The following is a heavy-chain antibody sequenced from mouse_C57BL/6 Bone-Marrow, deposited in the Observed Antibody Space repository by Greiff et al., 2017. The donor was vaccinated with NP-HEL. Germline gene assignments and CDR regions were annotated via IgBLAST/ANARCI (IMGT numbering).Heavy chain of an antibody. Sequence: EVQVVESGGDLVKPGGSLKLSCAASGFTFSSYGMSLVRQTPDKRLEWVATISSGGSYTYYPDSVKGRFTISRDNAKNTLYLQMSSLKSEDTAMYYCARRVVAPYWYFDVWGTGTTVTVSS. D-gene: IGHD1-1*01. CDR3: ARRVVAPYWYFDV. CDR2: ISSGGSYT. V-gene: IGHV5-6*01. J-gene: IGHJ1*03. CDR1: GFTFSSYG.